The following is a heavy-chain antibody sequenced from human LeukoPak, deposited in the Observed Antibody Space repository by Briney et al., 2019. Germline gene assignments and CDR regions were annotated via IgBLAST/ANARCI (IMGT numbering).Heavy chain of an antibody. CDR1: GFALGSFA. Sequence: GGSLRLSCIASGFALGSFAMHWVRQGAGKRLEYISAISVNGNTTYYDTSVKGRFVISRDNSRNKLYLQMGRLRPEDTAMYFCVRGGASGIDYWGRGALVTVS. D-gene: IGHD1-26*01. V-gene: IGHV3-64*01. CDR3: VRGGASGIDY. CDR2: ISVNGNTT. J-gene: IGHJ4*02.